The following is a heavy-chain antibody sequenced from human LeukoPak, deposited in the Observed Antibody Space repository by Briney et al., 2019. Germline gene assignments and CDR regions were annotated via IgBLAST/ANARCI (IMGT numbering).Heavy chain of an antibody. Sequence: SETLSLTCTASGGSISSSSYYWGWIRQPPGKGLEWIGSIYYSGSTYYNPSLKSRVTISVDTSKNQFSLKLSSVTAADTAVYYCARGRIVGAVDYWGQGTLVTVSS. CDR3: ARGRIVGAVDY. V-gene: IGHV4-39*07. J-gene: IGHJ4*02. CDR1: GGSISSSSYY. D-gene: IGHD1-26*01. CDR2: IYYSGST.